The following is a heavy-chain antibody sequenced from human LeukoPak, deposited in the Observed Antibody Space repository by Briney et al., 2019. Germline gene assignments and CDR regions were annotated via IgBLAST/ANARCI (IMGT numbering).Heavy chain of an antibody. Sequence: SETLSLTCTVSGGSISSYYWSWIRQPPGKGLEWIGYIYYSGSTNYNPSLKSRVTISVDTSKNQFSLKLSSVTAADTAVYYCARDDYGGNQFDYWGQGTLVTVSS. CDR2: IYYSGST. V-gene: IGHV4-59*01. CDR1: GGSISSYY. CDR3: ARDDYGGNQFDY. D-gene: IGHD4-23*01. J-gene: IGHJ4*02.